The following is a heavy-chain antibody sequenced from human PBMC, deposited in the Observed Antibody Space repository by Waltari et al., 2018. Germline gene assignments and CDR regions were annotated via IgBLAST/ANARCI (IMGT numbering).Heavy chain of an antibody. Sequence: QEQLVQAGVEVNKPGASVKVSRKASGYRFTVYYIHWVRQAPGQGLEWMGRIDPNTGDTDFAQKFQGRVTMTRATSISTVYMELTNLRSDDTAMYYCTRFIFGMVEGMDVWGKGTSVTVSS. J-gene: IGHJ6*03. CDR2: IDPNTGDT. CDR3: TRFIFGMVEGMDV. CDR1: GYRFTVYY. V-gene: IGHV1-2*06. D-gene: IGHD3-3*01.